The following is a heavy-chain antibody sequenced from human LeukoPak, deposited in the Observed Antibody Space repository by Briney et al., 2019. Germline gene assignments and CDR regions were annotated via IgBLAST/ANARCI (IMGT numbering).Heavy chain of an antibody. CDR3: ARGPRGVIDWFDP. CDR1: GFTVSSNY. Sequence: GSLRLSCAASGFTVSSNYMSWVRQAPGKGLEWVSSISSSSSYIYYADSVKGRFTISRDNAKNSLYLQMNSLRAEDTAVYYCARGPRGVIDWFDPWGQGTLVTVSS. CDR2: ISSSSSYI. D-gene: IGHD3-16*02. V-gene: IGHV3-21*01. J-gene: IGHJ5*02.